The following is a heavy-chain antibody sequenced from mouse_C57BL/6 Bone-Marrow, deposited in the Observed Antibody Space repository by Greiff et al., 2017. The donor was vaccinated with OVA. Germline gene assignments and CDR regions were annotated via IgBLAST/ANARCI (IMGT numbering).Heavy chain of an antibody. D-gene: IGHD1-1*01. V-gene: IGHV1-52*01. Sequence: QVQLQQPGAELVRPGSSVKLSCKASGYTFTSYWMHWVKQRPIQGLEWIGNIDPSDSETHYNQKFKDKATLTVDKSSSTAYMQLSSLTSEDSAVYYCARPLTTVVADWYFDGWGTGTTVTVSS. CDR2: IDPSDSET. CDR3: ARPLTTVVADWYFDG. J-gene: IGHJ1*03. CDR1: GYTFTSYW.